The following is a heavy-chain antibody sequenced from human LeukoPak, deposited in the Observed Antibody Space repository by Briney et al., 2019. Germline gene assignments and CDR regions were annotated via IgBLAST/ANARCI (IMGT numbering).Heavy chain of an antibody. J-gene: IGHJ3*02. Sequence: GGSLRLSCAASGFTFSTYAMHWVRQAPGKGLEYVSSITSDGDTTYYANSVKGRFTISRDNSKNTLYLQMGSLRADDMAVYFCARDQRGVGDIWGQGTMVTVSS. CDR1: GFTFSTYA. CDR3: ARDQRGVGDI. D-gene: IGHD1-26*01. CDR2: ITSDGDTT. V-gene: IGHV3-64*01.